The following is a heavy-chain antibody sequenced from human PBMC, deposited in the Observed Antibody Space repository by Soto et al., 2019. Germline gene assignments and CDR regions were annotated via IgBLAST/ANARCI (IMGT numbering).Heavy chain of an antibody. CDR3: ARDHLWGTAMVLWYFDL. Sequence: GGSLRLSCAASGFTFSSYAMHWVRQAPGKGLEWVAVISYDGSNKYYADSVKGRFTISRDNSKNTLYLQMNSLRAEDTAVYYCARDHLWGTAMVLWYFDLWGRGTLVTVSS. V-gene: IGHV3-30-3*01. J-gene: IGHJ2*01. D-gene: IGHD5-18*01. CDR2: ISYDGSNK. CDR1: GFTFSSYA.